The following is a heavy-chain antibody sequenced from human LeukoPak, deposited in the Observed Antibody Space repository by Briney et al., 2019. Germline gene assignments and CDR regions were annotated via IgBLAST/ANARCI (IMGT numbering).Heavy chain of an antibody. V-gene: IGHV1-2*02. CDR3: ARGTAIGATGSLPWFDP. CDR1: GYTFSTYG. CDR2: INPNSGGT. D-gene: IGHD6-13*01. J-gene: IGHJ5*02. Sequence: ASVKVSCKASGYTFSTYGISWVRQAPGQGLEWMGWINPNSGGTYYIQKFQGRVTMTRDTSISTAYMELSRLRSDDTAVYYCARGTAIGATGSLPWFDPWGQGTLVTVSS.